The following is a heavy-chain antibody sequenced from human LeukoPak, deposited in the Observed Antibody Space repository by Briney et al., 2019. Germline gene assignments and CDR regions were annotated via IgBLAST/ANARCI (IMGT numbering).Heavy chain of an antibody. Sequence: GGSLRLSCAASGFTFSSYAMSWVRQAPGKGLEWVSALSGSGGSTYYADSVKGRFTISRDNSKNTLYLQMNSLRAEDTAVYYCAKEPALYYYYYMDVWGKGTTVTVSS. CDR2: LSGSGGST. J-gene: IGHJ6*03. CDR3: AKEPALYYYYYMDV. V-gene: IGHV3-23*01. CDR1: GFTFSSYA.